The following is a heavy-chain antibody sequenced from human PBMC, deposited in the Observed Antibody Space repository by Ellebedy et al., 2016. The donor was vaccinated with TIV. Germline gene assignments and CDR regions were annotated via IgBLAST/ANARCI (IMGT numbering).Heavy chain of an antibody. D-gene: IGHD1-26*01. Sequence: GESLKISXAASGFTFSDYYMSWIRQAPGKGLEWVSSISSSSSYIYYADSVKGRFTISRDNAKNSLYLQMNSLRAEDTAVYYCARSAVGATRGYWGQGTLVTVSS. CDR3: ARSAVGATRGY. CDR2: ISSSSSYI. V-gene: IGHV3-11*06. CDR1: GFTFSDYY. J-gene: IGHJ4*02.